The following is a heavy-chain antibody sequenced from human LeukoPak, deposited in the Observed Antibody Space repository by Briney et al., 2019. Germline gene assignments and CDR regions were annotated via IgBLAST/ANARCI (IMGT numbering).Heavy chain of an antibody. Sequence: GGSLRLSCAASGFTFSSYWMSWVRQAPGKGLEWVANIKQNGSEKYYVDSVKGRFTVSRDNAKNSLYLQMNSLRAEDTAVYYCARDWRGGYLLDWGQGTLVTVSS. D-gene: IGHD3-22*01. J-gene: IGHJ4*02. CDR3: ARDWRGGYLLD. CDR1: GFTFSSYW. CDR2: IKQNGSEK. V-gene: IGHV3-7*01.